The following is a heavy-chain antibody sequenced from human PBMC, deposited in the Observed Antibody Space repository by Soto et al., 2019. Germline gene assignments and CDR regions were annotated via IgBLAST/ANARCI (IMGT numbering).Heavy chain of an antibody. Sequence: QVQLQESGPGLVKPSQTLSLTCTVSGGSISSGGYYWSWIRQHPGKGLEWIGYIYYSGSTYYNPSLTSRVTISVDTSKNHVSLKLSSVTAADTAVYYCARDGDSRGWSNGSFDYWGQGTLVTVSS. V-gene: IGHV4-31*03. J-gene: IGHJ4*02. CDR1: GGSISSGGYY. CDR3: ARDGDSRGWSNGSFDY. D-gene: IGHD6-19*01. CDR2: IYYSGST.